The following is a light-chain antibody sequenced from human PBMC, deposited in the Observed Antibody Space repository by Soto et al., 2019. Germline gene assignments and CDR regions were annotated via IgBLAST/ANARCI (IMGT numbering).Light chain of an antibody. Sequence: DIQMTQSPSTLSASVGDRVTITCRASQSINNWLAWYQQKPGKAPKLLIYKASSVDSGVPSRFSGSGFGTEFTLTISGLQPDDFATYYCQQYNTYLWTFGQGTKVEIK. V-gene: IGKV1-5*03. CDR3: QQYNTYLWT. CDR1: QSINNW. J-gene: IGKJ1*01. CDR2: KAS.